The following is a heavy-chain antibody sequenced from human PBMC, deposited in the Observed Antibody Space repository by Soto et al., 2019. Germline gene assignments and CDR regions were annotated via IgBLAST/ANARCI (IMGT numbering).Heavy chain of an antibody. D-gene: IGHD6-13*01. V-gene: IGHV1-8*01. Sequence: QVQLVQSGAEVKKPGASVKVSCKASGYTFTSYDINRVRQATGQGLEWMGWMNPNSGNTGYAQKFQGRVTMTRNTSISTADMELSSLRSEDTAVYYCAGPIAAAGGSYYYGMDVWGQGTTVTVSS. J-gene: IGHJ6*02. CDR1: GYTFTSYD. CDR2: MNPNSGNT. CDR3: AGPIAAAGGSYYYGMDV.